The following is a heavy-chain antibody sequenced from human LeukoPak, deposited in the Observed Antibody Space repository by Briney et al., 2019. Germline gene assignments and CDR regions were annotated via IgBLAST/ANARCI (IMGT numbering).Heavy chain of an antibody. V-gene: IGHV3-74*01. CDR3: ARDLAWGAFDY. D-gene: IGHD7-27*01. CDR1: GFAFSDYW. Sequence: GGSLTLSCAASGFAFSDYWMHWVRQAPGKGLVWVSRISSDGSRVTYADSVKGRFTISRDNAKNTLSLQMNSLRVEDTAVYHCARDLAWGAFDYWGQGTLVTVSS. CDR2: ISSDGSRV. J-gene: IGHJ4*02.